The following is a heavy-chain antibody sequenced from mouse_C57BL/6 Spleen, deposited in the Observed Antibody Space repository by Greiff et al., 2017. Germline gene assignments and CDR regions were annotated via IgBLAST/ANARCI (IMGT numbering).Heavy chain of an antibody. V-gene: IGHV1-15*01. J-gene: IGHJ4*01. D-gene: IGHD3-1*01. CDR1: GYTFTDYE. CDR3: TRSGLGYYAMDY. Sequence: VQGVESGAELVRPGASVTLSCKASGYTFTDYEMHWVKQTPVHGLEWIGAIDPETGGTAYNQKFKGKAILTADKSSSTAYMELRSLTSEDSAVYYCTRSGLGYYAMDYWGQGTSVTVSS. CDR2: IDPETGGT.